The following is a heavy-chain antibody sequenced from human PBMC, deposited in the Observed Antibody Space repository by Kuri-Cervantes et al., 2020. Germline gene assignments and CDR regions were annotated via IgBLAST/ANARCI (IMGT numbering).Heavy chain of an antibody. J-gene: IGHJ3*02. D-gene: IGHD7-27*01. Sequence: GGSLRLSCAASGFTFSSYAMSWVRQAPGKGLEWVSYISSSGSTIYYADSVKGRFTISRDNAKNSLYLQMNSLRAEDSAVYYCARVGIIADAFDIWGQGTMVTVSS. CDR1: GFTFSSYA. V-gene: IGHV3-48*04. CDR3: ARVGIIADAFDI. CDR2: ISSSGSTI.